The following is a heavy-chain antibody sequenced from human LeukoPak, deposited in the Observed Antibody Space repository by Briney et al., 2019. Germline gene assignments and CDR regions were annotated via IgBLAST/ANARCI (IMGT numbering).Heavy chain of an antibody. CDR2: INHSGST. CDR3: ARVGIAVAGTFDY. D-gene: IGHD6-19*01. J-gene: IGHJ4*02. V-gene: IGHV4-34*01. CDR1: GGSFSGYY. Sequence: SETLSLTCAVYGGSFSGYYWSWIRQPPGKGLEWIGEINHSGSTNYNPSLKSRVTISVDTSKSQFSLKLSSVTAADTAVYYCARVGIAVAGTFDYWGQGTLVTVSS.